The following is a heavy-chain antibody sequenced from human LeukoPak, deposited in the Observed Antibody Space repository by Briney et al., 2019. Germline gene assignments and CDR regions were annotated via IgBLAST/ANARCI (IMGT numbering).Heavy chain of an antibody. CDR1: GYTFTGYY. J-gene: IGHJ4*02. CDR3: ARVHMTSKKTFDY. Sequence: GASVKVSCKASGYTFTGYYMHWVRQAPGQGLEWMGWINPNSGGTNYAQMFQGRVTMTRDTSISTAYMELSRLRSDDTAVYYCARVHMTSKKTFDYWGQGTLVTVSS. V-gene: IGHV1-2*02. D-gene: IGHD2-21*01. CDR2: INPNSGGT.